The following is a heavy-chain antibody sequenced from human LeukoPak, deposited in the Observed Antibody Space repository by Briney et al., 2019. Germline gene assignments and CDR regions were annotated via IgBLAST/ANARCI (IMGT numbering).Heavy chain of an antibody. D-gene: IGHD2-15*01. Sequence: PGGSLRLSCAASGFTFSSYSMNWVRRAPGKGLEWVSSISSSSSYIYYADSVKGRFTISRDNAKNSLYLQMNSLRAEDTAVYYCARQVATLGDFWGQGTLVTVSS. J-gene: IGHJ4*02. CDR3: ARQVATLGDF. CDR2: ISSSSSYI. V-gene: IGHV3-21*01. CDR1: GFTFSSYS.